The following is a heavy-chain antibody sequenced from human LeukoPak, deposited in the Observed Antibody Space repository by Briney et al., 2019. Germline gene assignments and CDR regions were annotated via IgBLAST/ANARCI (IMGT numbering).Heavy chain of an antibody. CDR2: IYHSGRT. CDR1: GYSISSGYY. V-gene: IGHV4-38-2*02. CDR3: ARDGYSYLNWFDP. Sequence: SETLSLTCTVSGYSISSGYYWGWIRQPPGEGLEWIGSIYHSGRTYYNPSLKSRVTISVDTSKNQFSLKLSSVTAADAAVYYSARDGYSYLNWFDPWGQGTPVTVSS. J-gene: IGHJ5*02. D-gene: IGHD5-18*01.